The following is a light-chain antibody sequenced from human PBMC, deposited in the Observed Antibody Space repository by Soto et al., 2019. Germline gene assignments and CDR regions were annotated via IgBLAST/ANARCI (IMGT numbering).Light chain of an antibody. Sequence: EIVLTQSPGTLSLSPGERATLYCRASQSVSSNYLAWYQQKPGQAPRLLIYDASSRATGIPDRFSGGGSGTDFTLTISRLEPEDFAVYYCQQYNNWPPETFGQGTKVDIK. CDR2: DAS. V-gene: IGKV3-20*01. CDR3: QQYNNWPPET. J-gene: IGKJ1*01. CDR1: QSVSSNY.